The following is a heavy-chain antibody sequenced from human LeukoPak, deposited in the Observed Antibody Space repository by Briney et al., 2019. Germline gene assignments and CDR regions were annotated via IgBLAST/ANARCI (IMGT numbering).Heavy chain of an antibody. D-gene: IGHD3-10*01. CDR3: ARDSGTTGEVKFDP. CDR1: GGSINSY. Sequence: SETLSLTCTVSGGSINSYWSWIRQPAGKGLEWIGRISGSGTITYNPALQSRLSISIGTSKNQFSLKLMSVTAADTAVYYCARDSGTTGEVKFDPWGQGTLVTVSS. J-gene: IGHJ5*02. V-gene: IGHV4-4*07. CDR2: ISGSGTI.